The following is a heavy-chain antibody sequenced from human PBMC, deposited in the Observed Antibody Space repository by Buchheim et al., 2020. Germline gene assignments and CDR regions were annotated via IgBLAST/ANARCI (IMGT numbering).Heavy chain of an antibody. CDR2: IWYDGSNK. D-gene: IGHD1-1*01. Sequence: VQLLESGGGLVQPGGSLRLSCAASGFTFSSYAMSWVRQAPGKGLEWVAVIWYDGSNKYYADSVKGRFTISRDNSKNTLYLQMNSLRAEDTAVYYCARDLRLERRGSFDYWGQGTL. V-gene: IGHV3-33*08. CDR1: GFTFSSYA. J-gene: IGHJ4*02. CDR3: ARDLRLERRGSFDY.